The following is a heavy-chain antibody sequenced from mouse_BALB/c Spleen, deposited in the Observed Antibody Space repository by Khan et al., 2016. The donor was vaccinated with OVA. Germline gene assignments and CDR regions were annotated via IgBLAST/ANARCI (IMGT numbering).Heavy chain of an antibody. CDR2: IDPYYGGV. Sequence: VQLQQSGPELEKPGASVKISCKASGYSFTGYNMNWVKQSNGKSLEWIGNIDPYYGGVTYNQKFKGKATLTVDKSSSTAYMQLKSLTSEDSAVYYCTRGYGNYIRYYFDYWGQGTTLTVSS. V-gene: IGHV1-39*01. J-gene: IGHJ2*01. CDR1: GYSFTGYN. CDR3: TRGYGNYIRYYFDY. D-gene: IGHD2-10*02.